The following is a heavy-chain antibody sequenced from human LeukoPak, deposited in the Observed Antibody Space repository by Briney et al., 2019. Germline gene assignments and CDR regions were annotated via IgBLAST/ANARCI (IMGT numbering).Heavy chain of an antibody. J-gene: IGHJ4*02. CDR1: GFTFSDAW. V-gene: IGHV3-23*01. CDR2: ISGSGGST. Sequence: GGSLRLSCAASGFTFSDAWMTWVRQAPGKGLEWVSAISGSGGSTYYADSVKGRFTISRDNSKNTLYLQMNSLRAEDTAVYYCANWQVGGSSWNYFDYWGQGTLVTVSS. D-gene: IGHD6-13*01. CDR3: ANWQVGGSSWNYFDY.